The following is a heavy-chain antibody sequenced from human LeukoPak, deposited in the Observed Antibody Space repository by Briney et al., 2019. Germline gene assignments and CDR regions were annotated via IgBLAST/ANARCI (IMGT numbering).Heavy chain of an antibody. D-gene: IGHD3-22*01. CDR1: GFTVGGNY. Sequence: RGSLRLSCAASGFTVGGNYMSWVRQAPGKGLEWVSIIYTDGSTYYADSVKGRFTISRDNSKNTLYLQMSTLRVDDTAVYYCATYDSSGFDAFDVWGQGTMVTVSS. CDR2: IYTDGST. V-gene: IGHV3-53*01. CDR3: ATYDSSGFDAFDV. J-gene: IGHJ3*01.